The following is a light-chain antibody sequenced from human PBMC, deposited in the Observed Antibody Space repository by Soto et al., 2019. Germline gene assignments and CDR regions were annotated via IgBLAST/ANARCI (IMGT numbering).Light chain of an antibody. Sequence: EIVLTQSPGTLSLSPGERATLSCRASQSVDSTYLAWYQQKPDQSPMLLIYATSTRAARIPDRFSGSGSGTDVTLTNSRLEPEDVAVYFCQQYDTSPPMYTFGQGTKVDIK. CDR3: QQYDTSPPMYT. V-gene: IGKV3-20*01. CDR2: ATS. CDR1: QSVDSTY. J-gene: IGKJ2*01.